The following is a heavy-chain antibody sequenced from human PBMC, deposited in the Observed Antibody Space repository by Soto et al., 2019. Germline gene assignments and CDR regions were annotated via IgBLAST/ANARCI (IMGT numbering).Heavy chain of an antibody. CDR3: ARTHYDFARGMDV. CDR1: GYTFTGYY. J-gene: IGHJ6*02. D-gene: IGHD3-3*01. Sequence: ASVKVSCKXSGYTFTGYYMHWVRQAPGQGLEWMGWINPNSGGTNYAQKFQGRVTMTRDTSISTAYMELSRLRSDDTAVYYCARTHYDFARGMDVWGQGTTVTVSS. V-gene: IGHV1-2*02. CDR2: INPNSGGT.